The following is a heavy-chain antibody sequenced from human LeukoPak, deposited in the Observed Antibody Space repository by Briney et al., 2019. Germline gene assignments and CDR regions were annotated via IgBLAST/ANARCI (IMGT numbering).Heavy chain of an antibody. CDR3: ARAGYCSGGSCYPYSYYYYYYMDV. CDR2: INPNSGGT. D-gene: IGHD2-15*01. V-gene: IGHV1-2*02. Sequence: GASVKVSCKASGYTFTGYYMHWVRQAPGQGLEWMGWINPNSGGTNYAQKFQGRVTMTRDTSISTAYMELSRLRSDDTAVYYCARAGYCSGGSCYPYSYYYYYYMDVWGKGTTVTVSS. CDR1: GYTFTGYY. J-gene: IGHJ6*03.